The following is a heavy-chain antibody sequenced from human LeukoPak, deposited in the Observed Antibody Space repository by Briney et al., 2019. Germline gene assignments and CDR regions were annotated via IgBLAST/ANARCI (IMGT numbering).Heavy chain of an antibody. CDR2: TGSTGVST. J-gene: IGHJ5*02. V-gene: IGHV3-23*01. CDR1: GFTFSSYA. CDR3: AKDVTVAAAGGNWFDP. Sequence: PGGSLRLSCAASGFTFSSYAMNWVRQAPGKGLEWVSATGSTGVSTFYADSVKGRFTVSRDNSKNTLSLQMNSLRAEDTAVYYCAKDVTVAAAGGNWFDPWGQGTLVTVSS. D-gene: IGHD6-13*01.